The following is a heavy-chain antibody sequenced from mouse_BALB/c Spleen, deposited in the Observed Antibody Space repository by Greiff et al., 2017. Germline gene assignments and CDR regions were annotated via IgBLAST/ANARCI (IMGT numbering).Heavy chain of an antibody. CDR3: ARYRYDEDYYAMDY. CDR2: ISYSGST. Sequence: EVQRVESGPGLVKPSQSLSLTCTVTGYSITSDYAWNWIRQFPGNKLEWMGYISYSGSTSYNPSLKSRISITRDTSKNQFFLQLNSVTTEDTATYYCARYRYDEDYYAMDYWGQGTSVTVSS. D-gene: IGHD2-14*01. J-gene: IGHJ4*01. V-gene: IGHV3-2*02. CDR1: GYSITSDYA.